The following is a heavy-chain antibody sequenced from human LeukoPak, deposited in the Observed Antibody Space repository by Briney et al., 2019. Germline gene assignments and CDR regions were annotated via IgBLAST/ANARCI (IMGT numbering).Heavy chain of an antibody. CDR3: AKDTKAGYSSGWYVDY. V-gene: IGHV3-43*02. CDR1: GFTSDDYA. D-gene: IGHD6-19*01. CDR2: ISGDGGST. J-gene: IGHJ4*02. Sequence: GGSLRLSCAASGFTSDDYAMHWVRQAPGKGLEWASLISGDGGSTYYADSVKGRFTISRDNSNSSLYLQMNSLRTEDTALYYCAKDTKAGYSSGWYVDYWGQGTLVTVSS.